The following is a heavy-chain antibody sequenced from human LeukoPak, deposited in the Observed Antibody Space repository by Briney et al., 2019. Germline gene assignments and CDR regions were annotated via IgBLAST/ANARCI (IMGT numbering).Heavy chain of an antibody. CDR3: ATRLAMVTVDPFGN. V-gene: IGHV3-7*01. CDR2: IKPDGSEE. D-gene: IGHD2-21*02. Sequence: GGSLRLSCAASGFIFSKYWMTWVRQAPEKGLEWVANIKPDGSEEYYVDSVKGRFTISRDNAKSSLHLQMNSLTAEDTAVYYCATRLAMVTVDPFGNWGQGTLVTVST. J-gene: IGHJ4*02. CDR1: GFIFSKYW.